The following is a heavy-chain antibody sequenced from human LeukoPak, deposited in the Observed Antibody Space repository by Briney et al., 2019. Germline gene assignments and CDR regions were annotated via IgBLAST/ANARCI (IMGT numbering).Heavy chain of an antibody. Sequence: GASVKVSCKASGYTFTGYYMHWVRQAPGQGLEWMGWINPNSGGTNYAQKFQGRVTMTRDTSISIAYMELSRLRSDDTAVYYCARDSWGSGYDPFDYWGQGTLVTVSS. J-gene: IGHJ4*02. V-gene: IGHV1-2*02. CDR1: GYTFTGYY. CDR2: INPNSGGT. CDR3: ARDSWGSGYDPFDY. D-gene: IGHD5-12*01.